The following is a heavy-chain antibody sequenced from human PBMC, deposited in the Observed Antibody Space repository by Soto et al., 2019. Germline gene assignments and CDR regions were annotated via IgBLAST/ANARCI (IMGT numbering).Heavy chain of an antibody. CDR2: IIPIFGTA. D-gene: IGHD4-4*01. J-gene: IGHJ3*02. CDR3: AREKDHDYSINYAFDI. CDR1: GVTFSSYA. Sequence: QVQLVQSGAEVKKPGSSVKVSCKASGVTFSSYAISWVRQAPGQGLEWMGGIIPIFGTANYAQKFQGRVTITADESTSTAYMELSSLRSEDTAVYYCAREKDHDYSINYAFDIWGQGTMVTVSS. V-gene: IGHV1-69*01.